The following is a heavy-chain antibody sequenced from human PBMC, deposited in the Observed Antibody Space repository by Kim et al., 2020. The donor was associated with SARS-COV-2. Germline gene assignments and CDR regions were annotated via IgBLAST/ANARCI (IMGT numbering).Heavy chain of an antibody. CDR2: IYYSGST. CDR3: ARDMAAGRWWFDP. CDR1: GGSISSYY. D-gene: IGHD6-13*01. V-gene: IGHV4-59*01. J-gene: IGHJ5*02. Sequence: SETLSLTCTVSGGSISSYYWSWIRQPPGKGLEWIGYIYYSGSTNYNPSLKSRVTISVDTSKNQFSLKLSSVTAADTAVYYCARDMAAGRWWFDPWGQGTLVTVSS.